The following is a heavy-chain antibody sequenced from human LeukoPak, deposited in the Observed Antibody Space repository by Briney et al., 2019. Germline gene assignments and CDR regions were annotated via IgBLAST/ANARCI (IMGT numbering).Heavy chain of an antibody. V-gene: IGHV3-21*01. CDR2: ISSTSRYI. CDR3: GRSGDLSPYFDH. Sequence: GGSLRLSCVASGFTFSSYSMNWVRQAPGKGLEWVSCISSTSRYIYYADSVKGRFTLSRDNSKNTLYLQMNSLRIEDSAVYYCGRSGDLSPYFDHWGQGTLVTVSS. D-gene: IGHD1-26*01. J-gene: IGHJ4*02. CDR1: GFTFSSYS.